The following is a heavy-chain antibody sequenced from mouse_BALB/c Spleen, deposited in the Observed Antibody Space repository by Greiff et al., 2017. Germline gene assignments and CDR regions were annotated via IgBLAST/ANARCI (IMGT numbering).Heavy chain of an antibody. CDR3: ARREYGSGFDY. D-gene: IGHD2-10*02. J-gene: IGHJ2*01. CDR2: IYPGNGDT. V-gene: IGHV1-12*01. CDR1: GYTFTSYN. Sequence: QVQLQQPGAELVKPGASVKMSCKASGYTFTSYNMHWVKQTPGQGLEWIGAIYPGNGDTSYNQKFKGKATLTADKSSSTAYMQLSSLTSEDSAVYYCARREYGSGFDYWGQGTTLTVSS.